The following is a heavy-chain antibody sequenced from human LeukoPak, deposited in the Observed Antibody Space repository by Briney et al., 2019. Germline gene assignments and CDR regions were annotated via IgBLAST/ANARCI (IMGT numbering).Heavy chain of an antibody. V-gene: IGHV3-15*01. CDR2: IKSKTDGGTT. Sequence: GGSLRLSCAASGFTFSGYAMSWVRQAPGKGLEWVGRIKSKTDGGTTDYAAPVKGRFTISRDDSKNTLYLQMNSLKTEDTAVYYCTTGITMVRGVIHLIDYWGQGTLVTVSS. CDR3: TTGITMVRGVIHLIDY. J-gene: IGHJ4*02. D-gene: IGHD3-10*01. CDR1: GFTFSGYA.